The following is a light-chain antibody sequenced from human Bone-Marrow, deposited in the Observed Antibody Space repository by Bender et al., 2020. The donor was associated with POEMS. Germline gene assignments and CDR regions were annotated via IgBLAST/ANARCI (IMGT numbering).Light chain of an antibody. J-gene: IGLJ3*02. CDR3: FSTDSSGSHGV. CDR2: EDS. V-gene: IGLV3-10*01. CDR1: ILASES. Sequence: SYVLTQPPSVSVAPGKTARITCGGSILASESVHWYQQKSGQAPVVVINEDSKRPSGIPDRFSGSSSGTTATLTIRGAQVEDEADYYCFSTDSSGSHGVFGGGTKLTVL.